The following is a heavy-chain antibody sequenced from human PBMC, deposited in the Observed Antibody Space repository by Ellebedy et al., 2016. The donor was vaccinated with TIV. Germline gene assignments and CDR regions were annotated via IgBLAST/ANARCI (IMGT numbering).Heavy chain of an antibody. CDR3: ARGGRWAFDM. Sequence: GRFTISRDNAKNSLDLQMNSLRAEDSAVYYCARGGRWAFDMWGQGTMVTVSS. V-gene: IGHV3-11*06. J-gene: IGHJ3*02. D-gene: IGHD3-3*01.